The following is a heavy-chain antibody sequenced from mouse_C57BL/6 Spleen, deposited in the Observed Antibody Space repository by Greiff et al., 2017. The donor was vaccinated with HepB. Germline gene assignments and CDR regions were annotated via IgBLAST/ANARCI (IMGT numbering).Heavy chain of an antibody. D-gene: IGHD2-3*01. V-gene: IGHV1-18*01. CDR3: ARDDGYPYYAMDY. J-gene: IGHJ4*01. CDR2: INPNNGGT. Sequence: EVQLQQSGPELVKPGASVKIPCKASGYTFTDYNMDWVKQSHGKSLEWIGDINPNNGGTIYNQKFKGKATLTVDKSSSTAYMELRSLTSEDTAVYYWARDDGYPYYAMDYWVQGTSVTVSS. CDR1: GYTFTDYN.